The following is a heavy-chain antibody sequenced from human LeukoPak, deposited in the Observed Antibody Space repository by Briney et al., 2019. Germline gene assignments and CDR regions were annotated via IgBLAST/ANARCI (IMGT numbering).Heavy chain of an antibody. CDR3: ARGTRVTTRPWYFDY. V-gene: IGHV3-64*01. Sequence: GGSLRLSCAASGFTFSTYATHWVRQAPGKGLEYVSGISSNGGSTYYANSVKGRFTISRDNSKNTLYPQMGRLRAEDMAVYYCARGTRVTTRPWYFDYWGQGTLVTVSS. J-gene: IGHJ4*02. CDR2: ISSNGGST. D-gene: IGHD1-1*01. CDR1: GFTFSTYA.